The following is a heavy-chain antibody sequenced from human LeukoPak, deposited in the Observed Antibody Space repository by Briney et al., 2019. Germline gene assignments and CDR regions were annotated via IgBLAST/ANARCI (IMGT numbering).Heavy chain of an antibody. CDR1: GFTFSSYG. CDR2: ISYDGSNK. D-gene: IGHD3-10*01. Sequence: GGSLRLSCAASGFTFSSYGMHWVRQAPGKGLEWVAVISYDGSNKCHADSVKGRFTISRDNSKNTLYLQMNSLRAEDTAVYYCARDSGSGSYSGYWGLGTLVTVSS. CDR3: ARDSGSGSYSGY. V-gene: IGHV3-30*03. J-gene: IGHJ4*02.